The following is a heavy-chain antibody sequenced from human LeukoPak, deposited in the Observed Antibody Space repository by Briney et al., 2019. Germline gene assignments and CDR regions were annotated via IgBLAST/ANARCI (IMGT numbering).Heavy chain of an antibody. CDR2: ISGSGGST. J-gene: IGHJ4*02. V-gene: IGHV3-23*01. D-gene: IGHD6-19*01. CDR1: GFTFSSYA. Sequence: GGSLRLSCAASGFTFSSYAMSWVRQAPGKGLEWVSAISGSGGSTYYADSVKGRFTISRGNSKNTLYLQMNSLRAEDTAVYYCAKSHSIAVAGTEFDYWGQGTLVTVSS. CDR3: AKSHSIAVAGTEFDY.